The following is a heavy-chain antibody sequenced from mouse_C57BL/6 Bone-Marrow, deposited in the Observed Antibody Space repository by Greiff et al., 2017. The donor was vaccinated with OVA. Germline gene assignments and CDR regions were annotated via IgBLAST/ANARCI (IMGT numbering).Heavy chain of an antibody. V-gene: IGHV1-53*01. CDR3: AREGSLGDWFAY. Sequence: QVQLKQPGTELVKPGASVKLSCKASGYTFTSYWMHWVKQRPGQGLEWIGNINPSNGGTNYNEKFKSKATLTVDKSSSTAYMQLSSLTSEDSAVYYCAREGSLGDWFAYWGQGTLVTVSA. CDR2: INPSNGGT. J-gene: IGHJ3*01. CDR1: GYTFTSYW. D-gene: IGHD3-3*01.